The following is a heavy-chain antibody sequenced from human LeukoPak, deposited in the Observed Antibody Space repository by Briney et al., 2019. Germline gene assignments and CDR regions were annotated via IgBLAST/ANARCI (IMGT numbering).Heavy chain of an antibody. D-gene: IGHD3-9*01. CDR3: ARDSTLRYFDWFDYYYGMDV. J-gene: IGHJ6*02. V-gene: IGHV1-69*13. Sequence: SVKVSFKASGGTFSSYAISWVRQAPGQGLEWMGGIIPIFGTANYAQKFQGRVTITADESTSTAYMELSSLRSEDTAVYYCARDSTLRYFDWFDYYYGMDVWGQGTTVTVSS. CDR1: GGTFSSYA. CDR2: IIPIFGTA.